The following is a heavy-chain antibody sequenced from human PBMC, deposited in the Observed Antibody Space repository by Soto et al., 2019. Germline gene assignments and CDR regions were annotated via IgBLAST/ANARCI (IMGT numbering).Heavy chain of an antibody. CDR1: GFTFSSYA. J-gene: IGHJ6*02. D-gene: IGHD6-13*01. CDR2: ISYDGSNK. V-gene: IGHV3-30-3*01. CDR3: ARAGGYSRTSPNKRAYDMDV. Sequence: GGSLRLSCAASGFTFSSYAMHWVRQTPGKGLKRLLVISYDGSNKYYADSVKGRFTISRDNSKNTLYLQMNSLRAEDTAVYYFARAGGYSRTSPNKRAYDMDVWGQGTTVTVSS.